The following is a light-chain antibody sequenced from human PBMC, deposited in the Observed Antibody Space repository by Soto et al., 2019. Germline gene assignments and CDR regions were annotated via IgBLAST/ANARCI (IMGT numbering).Light chain of an antibody. Sequence: DIQLTQSPSFLSASVGDRVTITCRASQGINKYLAWYQQKPGKAPKVLIYGASSLQSGVPSRFSGSGSGTEFTLTISSLQPEDSVTYYCQQISSYPRTFGQGTKVEIK. CDR1: QGINKY. J-gene: IGKJ1*01. V-gene: IGKV1-9*01. CDR2: GAS. CDR3: QQISSYPRT.